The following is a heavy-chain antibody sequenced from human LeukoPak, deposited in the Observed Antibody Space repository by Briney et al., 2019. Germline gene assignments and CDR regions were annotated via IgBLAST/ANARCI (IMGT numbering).Heavy chain of an antibody. CDR1: GFTFSNYW. CDR3: ARYGGGYSYGLNWYFDL. D-gene: IGHD5-18*01. J-gene: IGHJ2*01. V-gene: IGHV3-7*01. CDR2: IKQDGSEK. Sequence: QSGGSLRLSCAASGFTFSNYWMSWVRQAPGKGLEWVANIKQDGSEKYYVDSVKGRFTISRDNAKNSLYLQMNSLRAEDTAVYYCARYGGGYSYGLNWYFDLWGRGTLVTVSS.